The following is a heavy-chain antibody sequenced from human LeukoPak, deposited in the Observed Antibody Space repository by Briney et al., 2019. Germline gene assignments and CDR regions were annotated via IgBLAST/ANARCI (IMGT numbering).Heavy chain of an antibody. CDR3: ARPYSSGWYGDFDY. V-gene: IGHV3-30-3*01. Sequence: GGSLRLSCAASGFTFSSYAMHWVRQAPGKGLEWVAVISYDGSNKYYADSVKGRFTISRDSSKNTLYLQMNSLRAEDTAVYYCARPYSSGWYGDFDYWGQGTLVTVSS. CDR1: GFTFSSYA. J-gene: IGHJ4*02. D-gene: IGHD6-19*01. CDR2: ISYDGSNK.